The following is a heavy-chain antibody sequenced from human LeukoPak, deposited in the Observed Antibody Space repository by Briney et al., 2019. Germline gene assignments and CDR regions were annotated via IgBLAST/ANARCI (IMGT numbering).Heavy chain of an antibody. Sequence: GASVKVSCKASGYTFTGYYMHWVRQDPGQGLEWMGWINPNSGGTNYAQKFQGRVTMTRDTSISTAYMELSRLSSDDTAVYYCASARTAYQLQSPFAYWGQGTLVTVSS. CDR1: GYTFTGYY. CDR2: INPNSGGT. CDR3: ASARTAYQLQSPFAY. D-gene: IGHD5-24*01. J-gene: IGHJ4*02. V-gene: IGHV1-2*02.